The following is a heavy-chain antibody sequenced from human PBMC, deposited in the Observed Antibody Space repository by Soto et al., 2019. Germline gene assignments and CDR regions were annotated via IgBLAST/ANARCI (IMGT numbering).Heavy chain of an antibody. D-gene: IGHD3-9*01. CDR3: SRGNRDWSGMDF. Sequence: EVQLVESGGGLVQPGGSLRLSCTASEFTFSGYWMHWVRQAPGKGLVWVSRTNEDGGYTDYAGSVKGRFTISRDNAKNTLFLQMNSLRVDDSAVYYCSRGNRDWSGMDFLGQGTLVTVSS. CDR2: TNEDGGYT. CDR1: EFTFSGYW. J-gene: IGHJ4*02. V-gene: IGHV3-74*01.